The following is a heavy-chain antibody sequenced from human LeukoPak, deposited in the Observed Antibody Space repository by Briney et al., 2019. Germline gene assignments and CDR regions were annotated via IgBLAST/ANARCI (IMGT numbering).Heavy chain of an antibody. CDR3: ASEQSYIQLWPSAVVI. CDR2: INWNGGST. J-gene: IGHJ3*02. Sequence: PGGSLRLSCAASGFTLDDYSMSSGRQAPGKGLEWVSGINWNGGSTGYADSVKGRFTISRDNAKNTLYLQMISLKAEDTAFYDCASEQSYIQLWPSAVVISGQGRMVTVSS. V-gene: IGHV3-20*01. CDR1: GFTLDDYS. D-gene: IGHD5-18*01.